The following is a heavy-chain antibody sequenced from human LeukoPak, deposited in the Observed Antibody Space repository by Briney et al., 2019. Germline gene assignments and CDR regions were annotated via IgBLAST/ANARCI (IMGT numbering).Heavy chain of an antibody. Sequence: GGSLRLSCAASGFTFSSYGMHWVRQAPGKGLEWVAVISYDGSNKYYADSVKGRFTISRDNSKNTLYLQMNSLRAEDTAVYYCAKTGAYGDYLFDYWGQGTLDTVSS. CDR1: GFTFSSYG. CDR3: AKTGAYGDYLFDY. V-gene: IGHV3-30*18. D-gene: IGHD4-17*01. CDR2: ISYDGSNK. J-gene: IGHJ4*02.